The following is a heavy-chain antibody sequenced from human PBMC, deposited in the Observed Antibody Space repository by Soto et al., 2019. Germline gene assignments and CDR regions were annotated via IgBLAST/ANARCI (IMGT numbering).Heavy chain of an antibody. J-gene: IGHJ4*02. Sequence: QVQLVESGGGVVQPRRSLRLSCAASGFSFSSFGMHWVRQAPGKGLEWVAIIWFDGSQQHYADSVKGRFTISRDTSKNILYLQMNSLRAEDTAVYYCTRANTSPFDYWGRGTLVTVSS. CDR2: IWFDGSQQ. CDR1: GFSFSSFG. V-gene: IGHV3-33*01. CDR3: TRANTSPFDY.